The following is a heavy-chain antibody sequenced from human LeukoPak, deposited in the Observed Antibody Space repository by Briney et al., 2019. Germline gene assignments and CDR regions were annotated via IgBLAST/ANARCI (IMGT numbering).Heavy chain of an antibody. J-gene: IGHJ3*02. Sequence: SVKVSCKASGGTFSSYAISWVRQAPGQGLEWLGGIIPIFGTTHYAQTLQGRVTITTDESTTTAYMELSSLIFEDTAIYYCVRDEGIAAAGTRGFDIWGQGTMVIVSS. D-gene: IGHD6-13*01. CDR3: VRDEGIAAAGTRGFDI. CDR2: IIPIFGTT. CDR1: GGTFSSYA. V-gene: IGHV1-69*05.